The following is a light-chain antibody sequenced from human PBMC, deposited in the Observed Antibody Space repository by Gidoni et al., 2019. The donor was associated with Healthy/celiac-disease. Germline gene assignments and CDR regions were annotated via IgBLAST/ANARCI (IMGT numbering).Light chain of an antibody. CDR1: QDISNY. CDR3: T. J-gene: IGKJ4*01. V-gene: IGKV1-33*01. Sequence: DIQMTQSPSSLSASVGDRVTITCQASQDISNYLNWYQQKPGKAPKLLIYDASNLETGVPSRFSGSGSGTDFTFTISSLQPEDIATGKLTFGGGTKVEIK. CDR2: DAS.